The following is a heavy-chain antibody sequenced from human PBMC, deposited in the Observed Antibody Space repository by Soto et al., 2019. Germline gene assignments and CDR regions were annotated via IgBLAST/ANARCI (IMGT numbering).Heavy chain of an antibody. CDR2: IKQDGSEK. V-gene: IGHV3-7*01. CDR3: ARAGEDTIFGVVPYLIDY. D-gene: IGHD3-3*01. J-gene: IGHJ4*02. CDR1: GFTFSSYW. Sequence: LRLSCAASGFTFSSYWMSWVRQAPGKGLEWVANIKQDGSEKYYVDSVKGRFTISRDNAKNSLYLQMNSLRAEDTAVYYCARAGEDTIFGVVPYLIDYWGQGTLVTVSS.